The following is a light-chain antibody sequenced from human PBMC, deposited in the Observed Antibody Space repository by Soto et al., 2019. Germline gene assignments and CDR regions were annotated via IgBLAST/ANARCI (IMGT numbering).Light chain of an antibody. V-gene: IGLV2-14*01. CDR3: CSYTSSTSYV. CDR2: DVS. CDR1: SSDVGGYNF. J-gene: IGLJ1*01. Sequence: QSALTQPASVSGSPGQSITISCTGTSSDVGGYNFVSWYQQHPGKAPKLMIYDVSTRPSGVSYRFSGSKSGTTASLTISGLQAEDEADYYCCSYTSSTSYVFGTGTQLTVL.